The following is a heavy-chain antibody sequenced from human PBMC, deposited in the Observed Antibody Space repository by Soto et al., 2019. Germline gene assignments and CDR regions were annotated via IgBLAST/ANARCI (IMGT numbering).Heavy chain of an antibody. D-gene: IGHD4-17*01. V-gene: IGHV3-23*01. CDR3: ASTVPLRYGDPSAFHF. J-gene: IGHJ4*02. Sequence: EVQLLDSGGGLVQPAGSLRLSCAASGFTFSNYAMYWVRLAPGRGLEWVSTIVSSGGGTYYAGSVQGRFSISRDDSKSTLYLHMTSLRAEDTAVYFCASTVPLRYGDPSAFHFWGQGILVAVSS. CDR2: IVSSGGGT. CDR1: GFTFSNYA.